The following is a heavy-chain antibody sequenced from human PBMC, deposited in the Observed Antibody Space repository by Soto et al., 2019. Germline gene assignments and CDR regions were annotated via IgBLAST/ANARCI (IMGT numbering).Heavy chain of an antibody. J-gene: IGHJ6*02. V-gene: IGHV4-30-4*01. D-gene: IGHD3-10*01. Sequence: PSETLSLTCTVSGGSISSGDYYWSWILQPPGKGLEWIGYISYSGSAYYNPSLKSRFTISIDTSKKQFSLNLRSVTAADTAVYYCARDGWQMVRAVSISGGMDVWGQGTTVTVSS. CDR1: GGSISSGDYY. CDR3: ARDGWQMVRAVSISGGMDV. CDR2: ISYSGSA.